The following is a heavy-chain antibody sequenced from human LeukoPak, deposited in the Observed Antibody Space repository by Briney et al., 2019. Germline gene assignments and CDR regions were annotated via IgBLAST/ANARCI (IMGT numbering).Heavy chain of an antibody. CDR3: ARVYRSGGRCSSFFTY. D-gene: IGHD2-15*01. V-gene: IGHV3-7*04. CDR1: GFTFSSYW. J-gene: IGHJ4*02. Sequence: GGSLRLSCAASGFTFSSYWMSWVRQAPGKELEWVANINQDGSDKYYVDSVKGRFTISRDNAKNSLYVQMNSLRAEDTAVYYCARVYRSGGRCSSFFTYWGQGTLVTVSS. CDR2: INQDGSDK.